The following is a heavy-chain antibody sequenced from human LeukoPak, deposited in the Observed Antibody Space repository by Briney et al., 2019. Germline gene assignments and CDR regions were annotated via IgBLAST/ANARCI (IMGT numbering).Heavy chain of an antibody. Sequence: GGSLRLSCEAPGLPSRGSAMPWVPQAPGKGRGGVGRIRSKANSYATAYAASVKGRFTISRDDSKNTAYLQMNSLKTENTAVYYCAVVAAAKTDASDIWGQGTMVTVSS. V-gene: IGHV3-73*01. CDR3: AVVAAAKTDASDI. J-gene: IGHJ3*02. CDR1: GLPSRGSA. CDR2: IRSKANSYAT. D-gene: IGHD6-13*01.